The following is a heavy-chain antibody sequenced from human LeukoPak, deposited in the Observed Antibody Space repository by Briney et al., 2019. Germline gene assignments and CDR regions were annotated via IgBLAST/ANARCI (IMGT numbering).Heavy chain of an antibody. CDR2: IHTSGDT. J-gene: IGHJ5*02. V-gene: IGHV3-53*01. CDR3: IVFGDSNH. Sequence: QSGGSLRLSCAASGFTVSSNYMSWVRQAPGKGLEWVSAIHTSGDTCYADSVKGRFTISRDTSKNTLYLQINSLRVEDTAVYYCIVFGDSNHWGQGTLVTVSS. D-gene: IGHD4-17*01. CDR1: GFTVSSNY.